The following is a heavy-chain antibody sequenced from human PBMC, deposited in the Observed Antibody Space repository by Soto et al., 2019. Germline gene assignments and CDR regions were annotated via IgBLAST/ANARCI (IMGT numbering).Heavy chain of an antibody. CDR1: GGSISSGEYY. J-gene: IGHJ6*02. D-gene: IGHD3-3*01. V-gene: IGHV4-30-4*01. Sequence: PSETLSLTCTVSGGSISSGEYYWTWIRQPPGKGLEWIGYISYSGSTHYSPSLKSRVSITVDTSKNQFSLNLASVSAEDTAVYYCARTSLTIFGPSNDYYGMGFSGLGTTVTVSS. CDR3: ARTSLTIFGPSNDYYGMGF. CDR2: ISYSGST.